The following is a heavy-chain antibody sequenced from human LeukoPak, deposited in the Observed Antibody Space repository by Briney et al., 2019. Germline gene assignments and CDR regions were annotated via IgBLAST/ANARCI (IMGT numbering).Heavy chain of an antibody. Sequence: ASVKVSCKASGYTSTSYYMHWVRQAPGQGLEWMGIINPSGGSTSYAQKFQGRVTMTRDTSTSTVYMELSSLRSEDTAVYYCARALEDIVVVVAATPPDYWGQGTLVTVSS. D-gene: IGHD2-15*01. V-gene: IGHV1-46*01. CDR3: ARALEDIVVVVAATPPDY. CDR2: INPSGGST. J-gene: IGHJ4*02. CDR1: GYTSTSYY.